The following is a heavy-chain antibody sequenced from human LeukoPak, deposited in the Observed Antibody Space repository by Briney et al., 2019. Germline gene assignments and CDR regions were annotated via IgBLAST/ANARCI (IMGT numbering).Heavy chain of an antibody. CDR2: VNSDGSST. J-gene: IGHJ6*02. Sequence: PGGSLRLSCAASGFTFSSYWMHWVRQAPGKGLVWVSRVNSDGSSTAYADSVKGRFTISRDNAKNTLYLQTSSLRAEDTAVYYCARTPYYDAMDVWGQGTTVTVSS. CDR3: ARTPYYDAMDV. V-gene: IGHV3-74*01. CDR1: GFTFSSYW.